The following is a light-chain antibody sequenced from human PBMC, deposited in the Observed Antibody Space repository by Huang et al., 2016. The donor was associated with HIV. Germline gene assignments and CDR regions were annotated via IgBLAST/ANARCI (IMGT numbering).Light chain of an antibody. V-gene: IGKV3-20*01. CDR1: QTVTNNH. J-gene: IGKJ1*01. CDR2: GAA. Sequence: EIVLTKSPGSMSLSPGETATPSCRASQTVTNNHLAWYHQRPGQAPRLLIYGAASRATGIPDRFSGSGSGTDFTLTISRLEPEDFAVYYCQQYGGSIQTFGQGTKVEVK. CDR3: QQYGGSIQT.